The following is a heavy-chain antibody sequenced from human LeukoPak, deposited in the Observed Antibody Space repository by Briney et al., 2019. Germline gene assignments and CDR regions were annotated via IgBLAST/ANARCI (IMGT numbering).Heavy chain of an antibody. D-gene: IGHD6-13*01. CDR1: GFTFSDYY. CDR3: ARVLHSSSFYYYGMDV. CDR2: ISSSGSTI. Sequence: GGSLRLSCAASGFTFSDYYMSWIRQAPGKGLEWVSYISSSGSTIYNADSVKGRFTISRDNAKNSLYLQMNSLRAEDTAVYYCARVLHSSSFYYYGMDVWGQGTTVTVSS. V-gene: IGHV3-11*01. J-gene: IGHJ6*02.